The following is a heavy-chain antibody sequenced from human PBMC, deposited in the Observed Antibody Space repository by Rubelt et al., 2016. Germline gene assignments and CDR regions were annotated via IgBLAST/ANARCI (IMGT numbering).Heavy chain of an antibody. J-gene: IGHJ6*02. D-gene: IGHD6-19*01. CDR3: AKDWRSSGWYAGMDV. CDR2: LSGSGGST. Sequence: DVQLLESGGGLVQPGGSLRLSCAASGFTFSNCAMHWVRQAPGKGLEWVSDLSGSGGSTYYADSVKGRFTISRDNSKNTVYLQMNSMRAEDKAVYYDAKDWRSSGWYAGMDVWGQGTTVTVSS. V-gene: IGHV3-23*01. CDR1: GFTFSNCA.